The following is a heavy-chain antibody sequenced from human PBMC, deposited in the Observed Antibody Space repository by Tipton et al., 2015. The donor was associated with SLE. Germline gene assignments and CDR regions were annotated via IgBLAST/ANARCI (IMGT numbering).Heavy chain of an antibody. Sequence: TLSLTCAVSGGSLSPYYWSWIRQPPGKGLEWIGFISYTGNAYYNPSLQSRLTVSADTSKNQLSLKLTSVTAADTGVYYCARDLGYCSSSNCPREGYFDYWGQGTLVSVSS. CDR3: ARDLGYCSSSNCPREGYFDY. CDR1: GGSLSPYY. V-gene: IGHV4-59*01. J-gene: IGHJ4*02. D-gene: IGHD2-2*01. CDR2: ISYTGNA.